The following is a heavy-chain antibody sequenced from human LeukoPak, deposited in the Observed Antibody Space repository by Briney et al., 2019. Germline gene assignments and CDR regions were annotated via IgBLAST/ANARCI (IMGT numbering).Heavy chain of an antibody. D-gene: IGHD3-22*01. CDR2: ISANNGRT. V-gene: IGHV1-18*01. J-gene: IGHJ4*02. Sequence: ASVKVSCKASGYTFTSYGISWVRQAPGQGLEWMGWISANNGRTHYAQKFQGRLTITRDMSTRTVDMELRSLRSDDTAVYYCARDMRHYRYYESDEYYFNFEYWGQGTLVTVSS. CDR3: ARDMRHYRYYESDEYYFNFEY. CDR1: GYTFTSYG.